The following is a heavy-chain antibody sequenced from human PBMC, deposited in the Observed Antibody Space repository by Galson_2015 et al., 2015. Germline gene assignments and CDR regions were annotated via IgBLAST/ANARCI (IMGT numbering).Heavy chain of an antibody. V-gene: IGHV4-34*01. CDR3: ARPYSSSWYSTDAEYFQH. CDR1: GGPFSGYY. CDR2: INHSGST. D-gene: IGHD6-13*01. Sequence: ETLSLTCAVYGGPFSGYYWSWIRQPPGKGLEWIGEINHSGSTNYNPSLKSRVTISVDTSKNQFSLKLSSVTAADTAVYYCARPYSSSWYSTDAEYFQHWGQGTLVTVSS. J-gene: IGHJ1*01.